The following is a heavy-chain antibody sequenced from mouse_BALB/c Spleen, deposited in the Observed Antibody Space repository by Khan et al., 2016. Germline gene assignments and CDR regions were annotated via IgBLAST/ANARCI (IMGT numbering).Heavy chain of an antibody. CDR3: ERYGTGTWFAY. CDR1: GYTFTNYG. Sequence: QIQLVQSGPELKKPGETVKISCKASGYTFTNYGMTWVKQAPGKGLKWMGWINTNTGEPTYAEDFKGRFAFSLETSANTAYLQINNLKNEDTATYFCERYGTGTWFAYWSQGTLVTVSA. V-gene: IGHV9-3*02. CDR2: INTNTGEP. J-gene: IGHJ3*01. D-gene: IGHD2-1*01.